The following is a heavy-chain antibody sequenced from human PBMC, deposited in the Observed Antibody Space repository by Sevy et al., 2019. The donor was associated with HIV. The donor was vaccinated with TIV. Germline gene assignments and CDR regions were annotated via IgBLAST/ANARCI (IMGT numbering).Heavy chain of an antibody. D-gene: IGHD2-15*01. Sequence: GGSLRLSCSASGFSVRSFSMHWVRQAPGKGLEWVAALLYNVRTEEYADSVKGRFTISRENSKNTLNLGMNSLRVEDTALYFCARDSARVIVPTAGFDSWGQGVLVTVSS. CDR1: GFSVRSFS. CDR3: ARDSARVIVPTAGFDS. V-gene: IGHV3-33*03. CDR2: LLYNVRTE. J-gene: IGHJ5*01.